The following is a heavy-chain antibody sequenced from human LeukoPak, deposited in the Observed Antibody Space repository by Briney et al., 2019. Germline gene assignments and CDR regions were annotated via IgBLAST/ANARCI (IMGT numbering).Heavy chain of an antibody. CDR3: ARVPAGVIGMKDAFDI. D-gene: IGHD3-16*02. CDR1: GFTFSSYG. CDR2: IRYDGSDK. J-gene: IGHJ3*02. Sequence: GGSLRLSCAASGFTFSSYGMHWVRQAPGKGLEWVSFIRYDGSDKYYADSVKGRFTISRHNAKNSLYLQMNSLRAEDTAVYYCARVPAGVIGMKDAFDIWGQGTMVTVSS. V-gene: IGHV3-30*02.